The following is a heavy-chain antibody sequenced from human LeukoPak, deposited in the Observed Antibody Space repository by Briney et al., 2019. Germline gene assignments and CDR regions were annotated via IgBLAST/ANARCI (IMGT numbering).Heavy chain of an antibody. CDR2: IYPENSYV. Sequence: GESLKISCKGSEYSFTNCWIGWVRQKPGRGLEWMGLIYPENSYVRYSPSLQGQVTISADKSISTAYLQWSSLKASDTAMYYCARILGYCSGGSCYGFDYWGQGTLVTVSS. CDR3: ARILGYCSGGSCYGFDY. CDR1: EYSFTNCW. J-gene: IGHJ4*02. V-gene: IGHV5-51*01. D-gene: IGHD2-15*01.